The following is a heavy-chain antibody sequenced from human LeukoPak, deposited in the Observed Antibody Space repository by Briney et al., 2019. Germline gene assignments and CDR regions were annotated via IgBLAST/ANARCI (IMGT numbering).Heavy chain of an antibody. CDR2: SSRSGSTI. CDR3: ARGPWSGTNDY. D-gene: IGHD1-7*01. J-gene: IGHJ4*02. CDR1: GFTFSDYY. Sequence: GGSLRLSCAAPGFTFSDYYMSWIRQAPGKGLEWVSYSSRSGSTIYYADSVKGRFTISSDNVKNSLYLQMNSLRAEDTAVYYCARGPWSGTNDYWGQGTLVTVSS. V-gene: IGHV3-11*01.